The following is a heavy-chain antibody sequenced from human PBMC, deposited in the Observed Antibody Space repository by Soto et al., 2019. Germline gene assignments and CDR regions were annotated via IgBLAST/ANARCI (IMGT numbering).Heavy chain of an antibody. CDR2: IIPIFGTA. V-gene: IGHV1-69*13. CDR1: GGTFSSYA. J-gene: IGHJ1*01. Sequence: ASVKVSCKASGGTFSSYAISWVRQAPGQGLEWMGGIIPIFGTANYAQKFQGRVTITADESTSTAYMELSSLRSEDTAVYYCARVPHPYCSSTSCYTNEYFQHWGQGTLVTVST. CDR3: ARVPHPYCSSTSCYTNEYFQH. D-gene: IGHD2-2*02.